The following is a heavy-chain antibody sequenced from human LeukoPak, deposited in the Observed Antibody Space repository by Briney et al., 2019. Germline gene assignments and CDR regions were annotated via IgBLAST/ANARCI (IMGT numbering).Heavy chain of an antibody. Sequence: PGGPLRLSCAASGFTFSSYSMNWVRQAPGKGLEWVSSISSSSSYIYYADSVKGRFTISRDNSKNTLYLQMNSLRAEDTAVYYCAKGMVRGPYYYYGMDVWGKGTTVTVSS. CDR1: GFTFSSYS. J-gene: IGHJ6*04. V-gene: IGHV3-21*01. D-gene: IGHD3-10*01. CDR3: AKGMVRGPYYYYGMDV. CDR2: ISSSSSYI.